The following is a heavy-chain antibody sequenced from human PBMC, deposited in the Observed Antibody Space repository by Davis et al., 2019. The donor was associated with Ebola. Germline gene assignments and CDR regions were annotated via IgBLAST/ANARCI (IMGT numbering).Heavy chain of an antibody. CDR3: ARDLVLWRGNYYGMDV. V-gene: IGHV3-21*01. Sequence: ETLFLTCAAYGGSFSGYYWSWIRQPPGKGLEWVSSISSSSYYIYYADSVKGRFTISRDNAKNSLYLQMNSLRAEDTAVYYCARDLVLWRGNYYGMDVWGQGTTVTVSS. J-gene: IGHJ6*02. CDR2: ISSSSYYI. D-gene: IGHD3-3*01. CDR1: GGSFSGYY.